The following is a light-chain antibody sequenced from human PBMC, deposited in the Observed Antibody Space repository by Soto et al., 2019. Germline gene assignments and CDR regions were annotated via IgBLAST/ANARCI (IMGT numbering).Light chain of an antibody. CDR1: SSDVGGYNY. CDR3: SSYAGSNNLGV. V-gene: IGLV2-8*01. J-gene: IGLJ1*01. Sequence: QSALTQPPSASGSPGQSVTISCTGTSSDVGGYNYVSWYQQHPGKAPKLMIYEVSKRPSGVPDRFSGSKSGNTASLTFSGLQAEDEADYYCSSYAGSNNLGVFGTGTKVTVL. CDR2: EVS.